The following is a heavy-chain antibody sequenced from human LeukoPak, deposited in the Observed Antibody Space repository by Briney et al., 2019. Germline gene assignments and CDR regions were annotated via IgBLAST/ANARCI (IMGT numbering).Heavy chain of an antibody. V-gene: IGHV3-30*18. CDR1: GFTFSTYG. D-gene: IGHD6-19*01. CDR2: ISHHGANK. CDR3: AKGEGLGGSGWSTGLDAFDI. J-gene: IGHJ3*02. Sequence: GGSLRLSCVASGFTFSTYGMSWVRQAPGKGLEWVAVISHHGANKFYGDSVKGRFTISRDNSKNTLYLQMNSLRAEDTAVYYCAKGEGLGGSGWSTGLDAFDIWGQGTMVTVSS.